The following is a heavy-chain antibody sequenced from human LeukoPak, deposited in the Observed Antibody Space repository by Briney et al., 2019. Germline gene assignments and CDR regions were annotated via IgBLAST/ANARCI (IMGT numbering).Heavy chain of an antibody. V-gene: IGHV1-18*01. CDR2: ISGYNGNT. J-gene: IGHJ6*03. Sequence: EASVKVSCTASGYIFTNYHITWVRQAPGQGLEWMGWISGYNGNTKYAQKLQGRVTMTTDTSTSTAYMELRSLRSDDTSVYYCARDCCGYDRGYYYYMDVWGKGTTVTVSS. CDR1: GYIFTNYH. D-gene: IGHD5-12*01. CDR3: ARDCCGYDRGYYYYMDV.